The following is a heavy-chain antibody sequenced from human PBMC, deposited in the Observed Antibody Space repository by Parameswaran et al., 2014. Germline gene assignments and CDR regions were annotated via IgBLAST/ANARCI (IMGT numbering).Heavy chain of an antibody. Sequence: RWIRQPPGKGLEWVSTISGSGDNTYYTDSVKGRSTISRDNSKNTLYLQMNSLRAEDTAVYYCAKDLWRSTAMEALDYWGQGTLVTVSS. D-gene: IGHD3-3*01. CDR2: ISGSGDNT. J-gene: IGHJ4*02. CDR3: AKDLWRSTAMEALDY. V-gene: IGHV3-23*01.